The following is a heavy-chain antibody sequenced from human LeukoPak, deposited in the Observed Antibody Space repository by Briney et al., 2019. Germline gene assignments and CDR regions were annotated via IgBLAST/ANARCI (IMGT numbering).Heavy chain of an antibody. D-gene: IGHD6-6*01. CDR1: GGSISSYY. J-gene: IGHJ5*02. CDR2: IYYSGST. Sequence: SETLSLTCTVSGGSISSYYWSWIRQPPGKGLEWIGYIYYSGSTNHNPSLKSRVTISVDTSKNQFSLKLSSVTAADTAVYYCASSYSSSSRWFDPWGQGTLVTVSS. V-gene: IGHV4-59*01. CDR3: ASSYSSSSRWFDP.